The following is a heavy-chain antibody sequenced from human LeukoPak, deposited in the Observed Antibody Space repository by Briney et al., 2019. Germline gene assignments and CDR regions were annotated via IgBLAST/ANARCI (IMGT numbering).Heavy chain of an antibody. D-gene: IGHD3-9*01. CDR1: GFTVSSNY. V-gene: IGHV3-53*01. CDR2: IYSGGST. Sequence: PGGSLRLSCAASGFTVSSNYMSWVRQAPGKGLEWVSVIYSGGSTYYADSVNGRFTISRDNSKDTLYLQMNMVRAEDTALYYCARDLTTYFDYWGPGTLVTVSS. J-gene: IGHJ4*02. CDR3: ARDLTTYFDY.